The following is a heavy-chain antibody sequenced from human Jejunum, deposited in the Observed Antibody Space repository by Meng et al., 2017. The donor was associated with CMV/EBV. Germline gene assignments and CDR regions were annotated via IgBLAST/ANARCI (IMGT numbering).Heavy chain of an antibody. CDR3: VRVVATEDY. D-gene: IGHD5-12*01. V-gene: IGHV3-7*01. J-gene: IGHJ4*02. CDR2: IKKDATEM. CDR1: GFSISTYW. Sequence: LSCGVSGFSISTYWMGWVRQAPGKEPEWVANIKKDATEMYYADSVKGRFSISRDNGKNSLYLQMNSLRVDDTAVYYCVRVVATEDYWGQGTLVTVSS.